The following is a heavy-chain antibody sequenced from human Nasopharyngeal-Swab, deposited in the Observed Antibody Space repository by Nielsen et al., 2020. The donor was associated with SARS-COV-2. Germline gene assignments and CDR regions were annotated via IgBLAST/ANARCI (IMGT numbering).Heavy chain of an antibody. CDR1: GGSISSSSYY. CDR2: IYYSGST. Sequence: SETLSLTCTVSGGSISSSSYYWGWIRQPPGKGLEWIGSIYYSGSTYYNPSLKSRVTISVDTSKSQFSLKLSSVTAADTAVYYCARLTSSSWYFRSGGVPSHIDYWGQGTLVTVSS. CDR3: ARLTSSSWYFRSGGVPSHIDY. J-gene: IGHJ4*02. D-gene: IGHD6-13*01. V-gene: IGHV4-39*01.